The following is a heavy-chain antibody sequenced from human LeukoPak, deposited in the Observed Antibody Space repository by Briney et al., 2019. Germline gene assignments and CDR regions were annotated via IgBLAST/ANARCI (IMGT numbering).Heavy chain of an antibody. CDR3: AKDILTGYHYYYYMDV. CDR2: ISGSGGST. Sequence: GGSLRLSCAASGFTVSSNYMSWVRQAPGKGLEWVSAISGSGGSTYYADSVKGRFTISRDNSKNTLYLQMNSLRAEDTAVYYCAKDILTGYHYYYYMDVWGKGTTVTVSS. J-gene: IGHJ6*03. D-gene: IGHD3-9*01. V-gene: IGHV3-23*01. CDR1: GFTVSSNY.